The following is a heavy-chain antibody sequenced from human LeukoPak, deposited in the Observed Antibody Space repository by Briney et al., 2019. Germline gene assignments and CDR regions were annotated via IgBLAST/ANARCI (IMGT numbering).Heavy chain of an antibody. CDR1: GGTFSSYA. CDR2: IIPIFGTA. D-gene: IGHD3-10*01. Sequence: SVKVSCKASGGTFSSYAISWVRQAPGQGLEWMGGIIPIFGTANYAQKFQGRVTITADKSTSTAYMELSSLRSEDTAVYYCARGITMVRGVFFDYWGQGTLVTVSS. J-gene: IGHJ4*02. V-gene: IGHV1-69*06. CDR3: ARGITMVRGVFFDY.